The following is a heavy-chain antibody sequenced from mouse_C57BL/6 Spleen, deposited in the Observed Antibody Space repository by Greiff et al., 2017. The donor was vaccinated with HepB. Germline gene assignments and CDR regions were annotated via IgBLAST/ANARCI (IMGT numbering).Heavy chain of an antibody. J-gene: IGHJ4*01. CDR3: ARNPLITTWEDY. D-gene: IGHD1-1*01. CDR2: IHPNSGST. V-gene: IGHV1-64*01. CDR1: GYTFTSYW. Sequence: VQLQQPGAELVKPGASVKLSCKASGYTFTSYWMHWVKQRPGQGLEWIGMIHPNSGSTNYNEKFKSKATLTVDKSSSTAYMQLSSLTSEDSAVYYCARNPLITTWEDYWGQGTSVTVSS.